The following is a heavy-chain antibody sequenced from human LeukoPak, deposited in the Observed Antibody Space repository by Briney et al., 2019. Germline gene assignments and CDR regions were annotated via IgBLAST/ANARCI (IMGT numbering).Heavy chain of an antibody. D-gene: IGHD3-22*01. CDR2: IIPIFGTA. CDR3: ARAHYASSNIKVPFDV. Sequence: SVKVSCKASGGTFSSYAISWVRQAPGQGLEWMGGIIPIFGTANYAQKFQGRVTMTRDTATSTVYMELSSLRSEDTAVYYCARAHYASSNIKVPFDVWGKGTTVTVSS. J-gene: IGHJ6*04. V-gene: IGHV1-69*05. CDR1: GGTFSSYA.